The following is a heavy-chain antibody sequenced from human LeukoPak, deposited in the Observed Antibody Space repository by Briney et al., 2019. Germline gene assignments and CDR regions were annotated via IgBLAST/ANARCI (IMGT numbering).Heavy chain of an antibody. CDR3: ARDKRHSYGRYFDP. D-gene: IGHD5-18*01. CDR1: GDSISTYH. Sequence: KPSETLSLTCTVSGDSISTYHWNWIRQPPGKGVEWIGYMQYDGTSNYNPSLKSRVNIFIDTSKNQFVLNLRSVTAADTAVYYCARDKRHSYGRYFDPWGQGMLVTVSS. J-gene: IGHJ4*02. CDR2: MQYDGTS. V-gene: IGHV4-59*01.